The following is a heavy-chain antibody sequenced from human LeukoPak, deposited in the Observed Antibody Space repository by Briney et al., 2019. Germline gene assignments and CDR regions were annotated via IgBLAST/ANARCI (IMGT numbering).Heavy chain of an antibody. CDR1: GGSISSGSYY. Sequence: PSQTLSLTCTVSGGSISSGSYYWSWLRQPAGKGLEWFGRMYTSGSTNYNPSLKSRVTISVDTSRNQFSLKLSSVTAADTAVYYCARDGHDYSNPHPNYYYYMDVWGKGTTVTVSS. CDR3: ARDGHDYSNPHPNYYYYMDV. V-gene: IGHV4-61*02. CDR2: MYTSGST. D-gene: IGHD4-11*01. J-gene: IGHJ6*03.